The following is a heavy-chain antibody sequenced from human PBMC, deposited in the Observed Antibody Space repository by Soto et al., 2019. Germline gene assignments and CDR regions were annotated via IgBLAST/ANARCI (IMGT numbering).Heavy chain of an antibody. CDR2: ISGSGGST. Sequence: GGSLSISCAASGFTFTIYAMSWVRQAPGKGLEWVSAISGSGGSTYYADSVKGRFTISRDNSKNTLYLQMNSLRAEDTAIYYCAKDRPNIVVVPAPLDYWGQGTLVTVSS. D-gene: IGHD2-2*01. CDR1: GFTFTIYA. V-gene: IGHV3-23*01. CDR3: AKDRPNIVVVPAPLDY. J-gene: IGHJ4*02.